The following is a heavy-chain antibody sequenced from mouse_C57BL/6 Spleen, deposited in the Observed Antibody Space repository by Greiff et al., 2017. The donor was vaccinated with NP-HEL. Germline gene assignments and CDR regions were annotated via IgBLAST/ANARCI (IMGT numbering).Heavy chain of an antibody. J-gene: IGHJ4*01. D-gene: IGHD1-1*01. CDR1: GFSLTSYG. CDR2: IWSDGST. Sequence: VMLVESGPGLVAPSQSLSITCTVSGFSLTSYGVHWVRQPPGKGLEWLVVIWSDGSTTYNSALKSRLSISKDNSKSQVFLKMNSLQTDDTAMYYCARSFYYGSSYAMDYWGQGTSVTVSS. V-gene: IGHV2-6*03. CDR3: ARSFYYGSSYAMDY.